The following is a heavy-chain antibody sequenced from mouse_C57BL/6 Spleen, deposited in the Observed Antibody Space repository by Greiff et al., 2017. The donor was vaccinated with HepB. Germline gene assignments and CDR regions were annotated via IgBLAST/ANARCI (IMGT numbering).Heavy chain of an antibody. J-gene: IGHJ3*01. CDR3: AREGDYYGSSYPAWFAY. V-gene: IGHV5-4*01. CDR2: ISDGGSYT. CDR1: GFTFSSYA. D-gene: IGHD1-1*01. Sequence: EVKLVESGGGLVKPGGSLKLSCAASGFTFSSYAMSWVRQTPEKRLEWVATISDGGSYTYYPDNVKGRFTISRDNAKNNQYLQMSHLKSEDTAMYYCAREGDYYGSSYPAWFAYWGQGTLVTVSA.